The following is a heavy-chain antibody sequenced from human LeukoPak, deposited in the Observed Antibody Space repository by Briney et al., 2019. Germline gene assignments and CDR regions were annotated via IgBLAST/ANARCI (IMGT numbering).Heavy chain of an antibody. CDR1: GFTFSRYW. V-gene: IGHV3-7*01. Sequence: PGGPLRLSCAASGFTFSRYWMSWVRQAPGKGLEWVANIKQDGSEKYYVDSVKGRFTISRDNAKNSLYLQMNSLRAEDTAVYYCARTVQAYYDFWSGYYDYFDYWGQGTLVTISS. CDR3: ARTVQAYYDFWSGYYDYFDY. D-gene: IGHD3-3*01. CDR2: IKQDGSEK. J-gene: IGHJ4*02.